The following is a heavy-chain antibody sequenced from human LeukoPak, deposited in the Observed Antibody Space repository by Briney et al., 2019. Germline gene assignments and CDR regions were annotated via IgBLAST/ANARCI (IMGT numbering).Heavy chain of an antibody. V-gene: IGHV3-23*01. CDR3: VKGHLSSSSIFES. D-gene: IGHD6-6*01. Sequence: RPGGSLRLSCAASGFTFSNYAMSWVRQAPGKGLEWVSALSGSGDDTFYADSVKGRFTVSRDNSKNTLFLLMNSLRAEDTAVYYCVKGHLSSSSIFESWGQGTLVTVSS. J-gene: IGHJ4*02. CDR2: LSGSGDDT. CDR1: GFTFSNYA.